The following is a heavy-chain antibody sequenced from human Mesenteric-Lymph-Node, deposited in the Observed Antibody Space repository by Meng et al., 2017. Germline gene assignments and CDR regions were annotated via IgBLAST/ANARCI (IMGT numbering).Heavy chain of an antibody. V-gene: IGHV4-59*01. Sequence: SETLSLTCTVSGGSISSYYWSWIRQPPGKGLEWIGYIYYSGSTNYNPSLKSRVTISVDTSKRLFYLTLTAVSAADTAVYYCARGGTPYYYYAMDVWGQGTTVTVSS. CDR2: IYYSGST. D-gene: IGHD2-15*01. CDR1: GGSISSYY. CDR3: ARGGTPYYYYAMDV. J-gene: IGHJ6*02.